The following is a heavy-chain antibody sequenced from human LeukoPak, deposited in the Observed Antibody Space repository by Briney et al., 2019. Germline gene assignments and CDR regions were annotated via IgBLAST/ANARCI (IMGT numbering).Heavy chain of an antibody. CDR3: ARFLNMITFGGVIAAYFDY. CDR2: IYYSGST. CDR1: GGSISSSSYY. Sequence: PSETLSLTCTVSGGSISSSSYYWGWIRQPPGKGLEWTGSIYYSGSTYYNPSLKSRVTISVDTSKNQFSLKLSSVTAADTAVYYCARFLNMITFGGVIAAYFDYWGQGTLVTVSS. D-gene: IGHD3-16*02. V-gene: IGHV4-39*01. J-gene: IGHJ4*02.